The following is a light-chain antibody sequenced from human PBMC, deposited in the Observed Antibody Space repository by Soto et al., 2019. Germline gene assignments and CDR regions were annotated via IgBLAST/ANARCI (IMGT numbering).Light chain of an antibody. CDR1: SGHSGYV. V-gene: IGLV4-69*02. Sequence: QPVLTQSPSASASLGASVKLTCTLNSGHSGYVIAWHQQRPEKGPRYLMKVNIDGSHNKGDGIPDRFSGSGSGTERYLTISSLQSEDEADYYCQTWGAGVVFGGGTQLTVL. CDR2: VNIDGSH. CDR3: QTWGAGVV. J-gene: IGLJ3*02.